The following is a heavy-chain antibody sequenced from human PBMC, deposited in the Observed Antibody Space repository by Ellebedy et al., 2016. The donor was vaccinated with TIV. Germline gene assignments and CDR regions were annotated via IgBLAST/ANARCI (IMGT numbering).Heavy chain of an antibody. V-gene: IGHV3-23*01. CDR3: AKVGVAGWFDP. D-gene: IGHD6-19*01. J-gene: IGHJ5*02. CDR1: GFTFSNYA. CDR2: ISGSGGST. Sequence: GESLKISCAASGFTFSNYAMTWVRQAPGKGLEWVSTISGSGGSTYYADSVKGRFTISRDNSKNTLYLQMNSLRAEDTAFFSCAKVGVAGWFDPWGQGTLVTVSS.